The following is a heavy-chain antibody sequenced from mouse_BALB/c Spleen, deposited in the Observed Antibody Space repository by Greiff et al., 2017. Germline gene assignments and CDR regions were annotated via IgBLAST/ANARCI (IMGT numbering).Heavy chain of an antibody. J-gene: IGHJ4*01. CDR2: IDPANGNT. D-gene: IGHD2-1*01. CDR1: GFNIKDTY. V-gene: IGHV14-3*02. Sequence: VQLQQSGAELVKPGASVKLSCTASGFNIKDTYMHWVKQRPEQGLEWIGRIDPANGNTKYDPKFQGKATITADTSSNTAYLQLSSLTSEDTAVYYCARWRNYHAMDYWGQGTSVTVSS. CDR3: ARWRNYHAMDY.